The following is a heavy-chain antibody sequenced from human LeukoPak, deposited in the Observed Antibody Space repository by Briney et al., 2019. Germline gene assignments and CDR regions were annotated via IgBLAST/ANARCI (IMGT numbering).Heavy chain of an antibody. CDR3: ARSAGIKPMVRGVIRY. CDR1: GYTFTRYD. Sequence: ASVKVSCKASGYTFTRYDIHWVRQDTGQGLEWMGWMNPHSGNTGYAQKFQGRVTMTRNTSISTAYMELSSLRSEDTAVYYCARSAGIKPMVRGVIRYWGQGTLVTVSS. D-gene: IGHD3-10*01. J-gene: IGHJ4*02. CDR2: MNPHSGNT. V-gene: IGHV1-8*01.